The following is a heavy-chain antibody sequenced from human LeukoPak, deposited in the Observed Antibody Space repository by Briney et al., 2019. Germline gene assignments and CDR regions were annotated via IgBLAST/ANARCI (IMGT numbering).Heavy chain of an antibody. CDR1: GYTFTGYY. J-gene: IGHJ6*02. Sequence: ASVKVSCKASGYTFTGYYMHWVRQAPGQGLEWMGWISAYNGNTNYAQKLQGRVTMTTDTSTSTAYMELRSLRSDDTAVYYCARDVIRYCSSTSCYAYYYYGMDVWGQGTTVTVSS. CDR3: ARDVIRYCSSTSCYAYYYYGMDV. CDR2: ISAYNGNT. V-gene: IGHV1-18*04. D-gene: IGHD2-2*01.